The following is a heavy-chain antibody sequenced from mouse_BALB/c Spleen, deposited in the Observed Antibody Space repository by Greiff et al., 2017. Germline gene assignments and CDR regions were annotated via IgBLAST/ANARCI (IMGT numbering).Heavy chain of an antibody. CDR1: GYTFTDYE. CDR3: TRFFLIYYAMDY. V-gene: IGHV1-15*01. CDR2: IDPETGGT. Sequence: VQLQQSGAELVRPGASVTLSCKASGYTFTDYEMHWVKQTPVHGLEWIGAIDPETGGTAYNQKFKGKATLTADKSSSTAYMELRSLTSEDSAVYYCTRFFLIYYAMDYWGQGTSVTVSS. J-gene: IGHJ4*01.